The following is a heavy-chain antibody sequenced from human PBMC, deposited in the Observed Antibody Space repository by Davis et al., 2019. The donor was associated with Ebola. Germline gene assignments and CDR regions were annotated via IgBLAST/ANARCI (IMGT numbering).Heavy chain of an antibody. V-gene: IGHV4-39*01. J-gene: IGHJ5*02. CDR2: VHHSGST. D-gene: IGHD1-14*01. Sequence: PSETLSLTCTVSGAPINTINDHWAWIRQPPGKGLEWIARVHHSGSTQYNPSLESRVTISVDTSKNQFSLNLASVTAADTAVYFCARLRFSAYTNHVPNWFDPWGQGALVTVSS. CDR3: ARLRFSAYTNHVPNWFDP. CDR1: GAPINTINDH.